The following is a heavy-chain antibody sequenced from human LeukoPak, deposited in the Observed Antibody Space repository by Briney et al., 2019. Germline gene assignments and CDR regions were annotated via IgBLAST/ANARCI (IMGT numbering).Heavy chain of an antibody. V-gene: IGHV4-39*07. CDR3: ARDHTHGSSST. Sequence: SETLSLTCSVSGGSISSSSYYWGWIRQPPGKGLEWIGSIYYSGSTYYNPSLKSRVTISVDTSKNQFSLKLSSVTAADTAVYYCARDHTHGSSSTWGQGTLVIVSS. CDR2: IYYSGST. D-gene: IGHD6-6*01. CDR1: GGSISSSSYY. J-gene: IGHJ5*02.